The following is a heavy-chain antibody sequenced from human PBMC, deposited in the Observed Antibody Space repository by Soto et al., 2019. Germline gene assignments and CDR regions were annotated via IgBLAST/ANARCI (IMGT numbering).Heavy chain of an antibody. D-gene: IGHD3-22*01. CDR1: GFSLSTSGVG. V-gene: IGHV2-5*02. Sequence: QITLKESGPTLVKPTQTLTLTCTFSGFSLSTSGVGVGWIRQPPGKALEWLALIYWDDDKRYSPSLKSRLTIAKDTSKNQVVLTMTNMDPVDTATYYCAHTQGEDDTFDYWGQGTLVTVSS. CDR3: AHTQGEDDTFDY. CDR2: IYWDDDK. J-gene: IGHJ4*02.